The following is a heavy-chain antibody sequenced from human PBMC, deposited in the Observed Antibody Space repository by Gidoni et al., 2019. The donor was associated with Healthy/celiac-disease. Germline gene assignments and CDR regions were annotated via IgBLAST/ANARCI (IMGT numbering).Heavy chain of an antibody. CDR2: ISSSSSTR. CDR1: GFTFSSYS. V-gene: IGHV3-48*01. D-gene: IGHD3-16*01. Sequence: EVQLVESGGGLVQPGGSLRLSCAASGFTFSSYSMNWVRQAPGKGLEWVSYISSSSSTRYYADSVKGRFTISRDNAKNSLYLQMNSLRAEDTAVYYCASAVPYGGGDHYWGQGTLVTVSS. J-gene: IGHJ4*02. CDR3: ASAVPYGGGDHY.